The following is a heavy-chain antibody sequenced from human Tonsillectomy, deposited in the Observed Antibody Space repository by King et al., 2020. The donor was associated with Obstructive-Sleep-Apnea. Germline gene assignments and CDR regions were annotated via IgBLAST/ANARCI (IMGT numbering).Heavy chain of an antibody. CDR2: IRGSGANI. Sequence: VQLVESGGGLVQPGGSLRLSCAVSGFTFSSNAMSWVRQAPGKGLEWVSEIRGSGANIYYGGSVKGRFTVSRDNSKNTLFLQLNSLRVDDTAVYYCARWGTSSWQELDYWGQGTLVTVSS. CDR1: GFTFSSNA. J-gene: IGHJ4*02. V-gene: IGHV3-23*04. CDR3: ARWGTSSWQELDY. D-gene: IGHD6-13*01.